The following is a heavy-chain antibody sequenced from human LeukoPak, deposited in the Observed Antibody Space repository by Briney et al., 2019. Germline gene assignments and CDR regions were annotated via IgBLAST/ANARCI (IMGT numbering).Heavy chain of an antibody. D-gene: IGHD5-24*01. V-gene: IGHV1-45*02. CDR3: ANGPDGYNTY. J-gene: IGHJ4*02. Sequence: ASVKVSCKASGYTFTSYGISWVRQAPGQALEWMGWITPFNGNTNYAQKFQDRVTITRDRSMSTAYMELSSLRSEDTAMYYCANGPDGYNTYWGQGTLVTVSS. CDR1: GYTFTSYG. CDR2: ITPFNGNT.